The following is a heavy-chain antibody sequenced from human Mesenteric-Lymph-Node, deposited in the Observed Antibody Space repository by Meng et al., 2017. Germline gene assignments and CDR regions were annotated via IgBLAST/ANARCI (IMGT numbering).Heavy chain of an antibody. CDR3: ARVGQWLPIDY. CDR1: GGSISSSNW. D-gene: IGHD6-19*01. J-gene: IGHJ4*02. Sequence: VQRPGAGPGLVKPSGTLSLPCAVSGGSISSSNWWSWVRQPPGKGLEWIGEIYHSGSTNYNPSLKSRVTISVDKSKNQFSLNLSSVTAADTAVYYCARVGQWLPIDYWGQGTLVTVSS. CDR2: IYHSGST. V-gene: IGHV4-4*02.